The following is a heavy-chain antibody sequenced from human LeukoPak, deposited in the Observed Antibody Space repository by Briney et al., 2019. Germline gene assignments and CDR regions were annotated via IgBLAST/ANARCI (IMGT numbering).Heavy chain of an antibody. D-gene: IGHD6-6*01. Sequence: GESLKISCKGYGYTFTSYWIAWVRQMPGKGLEWMGIIYPGDSDTRYSPSFQGQVTISADKSISTAYLQWSSLKASDTAMYYCARHSGSSVYNWFDPWGQGTLVTVSS. J-gene: IGHJ5*02. CDR2: IYPGDSDT. V-gene: IGHV5-51*01. CDR1: GYTFTSYW. CDR3: ARHSGSSVYNWFDP.